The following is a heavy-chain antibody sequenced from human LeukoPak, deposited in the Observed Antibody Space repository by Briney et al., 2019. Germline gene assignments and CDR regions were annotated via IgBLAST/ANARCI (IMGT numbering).Heavy chain of an antibody. CDR1: GFTFGYYS. V-gene: IGHV3-21*01. J-gene: IGHJ2*01. Sequence: PGGSLRLSCSASGFTFGYYSMNWVRQAPGKGLEWVSSISSRSSYIYYEDSLKGRFTISRDNAKNSLYLQMTGLRVEDTAMYFCARDLGDIVLEPPSIHFDLWGRGTLVTVSS. D-gene: IGHD2-2*01. CDR3: ARDLGDIVLEPPSIHFDL. CDR2: ISSRSSYI.